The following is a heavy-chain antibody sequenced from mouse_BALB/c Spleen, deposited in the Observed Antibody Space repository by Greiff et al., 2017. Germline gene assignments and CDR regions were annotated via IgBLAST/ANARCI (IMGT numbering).Heavy chain of an antibody. CDR1: GFTFSNYW. J-gene: IGHJ3*01. V-gene: IGHV6-6*02. CDR3: TRGITTGWFAY. CDR2: IRLKSNNYAT. Sequence: EVQLVESGGGLVQPGGSMKLSCVASGFTFSNYWMNWVRQSPEKGLEWVAEIRLKSNNYATHYAESVKGRFTISRDDSKSSVYLQMNNLRAEDTGIYYCTRGITTGWFAYWGQGTLVTVSA. D-gene: IGHD1-1*01.